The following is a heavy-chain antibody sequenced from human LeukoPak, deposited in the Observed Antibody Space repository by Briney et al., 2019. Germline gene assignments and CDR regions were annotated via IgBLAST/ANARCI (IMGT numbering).Heavy chain of an antibody. D-gene: IGHD1-7*01. CDR2: ISGSGGST. J-gene: IGHJ4*02. Sequence: PGGSLRLSCAASGFTFSSYAMSWVRQAPGKGLEWVSAISGSGGSTYYADSVKGRFTISRDNSKNTLYLQMNSLRAEDTAVYYCARGTTGTTALFDYWGQGTLVTVSS. CDR1: GFTFSSYA. CDR3: ARGTTGTTALFDY. V-gene: IGHV3-23*01.